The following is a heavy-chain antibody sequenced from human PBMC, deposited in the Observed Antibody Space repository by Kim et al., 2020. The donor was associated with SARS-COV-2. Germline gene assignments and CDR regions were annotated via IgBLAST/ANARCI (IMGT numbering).Heavy chain of an antibody. CDR3: ARAREKSFDY. CDR1: GFSFSSRG. V-gene: IGHV3-30*03. Sequence: GGSLRLSCAASGFSFSSRGIHWVRQAPGKGLEWVAAISNDETYKNYADSVKGRFTISRDNSKNTVDLQMNSLRVEDTAVYYCARAREKSFDYWGQGTLVTASS. J-gene: IGHJ4*02. CDR2: ISNDETYK.